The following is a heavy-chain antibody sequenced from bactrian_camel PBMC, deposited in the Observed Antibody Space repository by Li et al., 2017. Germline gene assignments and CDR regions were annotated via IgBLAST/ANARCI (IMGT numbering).Heavy chain of an antibody. Sequence: HVQLVESGGGSAQAGGSLRLSCAASGYLYSSACMGWLRQAPGKEREGVASIDSDGITTYADSVKGRFTLSYNYGSHAMFLQMNSLKPEDTAKYYCAAAPLYPGIQPLRDDEYNYWGQGTQVTVS. V-gene: IGHV3S53*01. CDR2: IDSDGIT. CDR1: GYLYSSAC. D-gene: IGHD1*01. CDR3: AAAPLYPGIQPLRDDEYNY. J-gene: IGHJ4*01.